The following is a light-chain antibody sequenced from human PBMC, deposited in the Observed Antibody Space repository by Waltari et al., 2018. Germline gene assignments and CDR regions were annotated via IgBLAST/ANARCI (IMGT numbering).Light chain of an antibody. Sequence: QSALTQPPSASGSPGQSVTISCTGTSSDVGGYNYVSWYQQHPGKAPKVRLYGVSRRPRGGLDRCYGSKSGNTASLTVSGVQAEDEADYDCSSYGGSNNLVFGGGTKLTVL. CDR1: SSDVGGYNY. CDR2: GVS. CDR3: SSYGGSNNLV. V-gene: IGLV2-8*01. J-gene: IGLJ3*02.